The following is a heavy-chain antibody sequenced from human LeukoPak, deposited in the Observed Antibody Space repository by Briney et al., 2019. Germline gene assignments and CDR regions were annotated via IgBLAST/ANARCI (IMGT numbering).Heavy chain of an antibody. CDR2: IWYDGSNK. CDR3: ARGDSYGSY. J-gene: IGHJ4*02. CDR1: EFTFSTYW. V-gene: IGHV3-33*08. Sequence: GGSLRLSCAASEFTFSTYWMNWVRQAPGKGLEWVAVIWYDGSNKYYADSVKGRFTISRDNSKNTLYLQMNSLRAEDTAVYYCARGDSYGSYWGQGTLVTVSS. D-gene: IGHD5-18*01.